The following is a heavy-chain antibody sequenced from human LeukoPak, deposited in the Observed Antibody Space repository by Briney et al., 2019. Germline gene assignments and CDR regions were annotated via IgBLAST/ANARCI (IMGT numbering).Heavy chain of an antibody. V-gene: IGHV3-23*01. J-gene: IGHJ4*02. D-gene: IGHD6-19*01. CDR1: GFTFSSYG. CDR3: AKDARYSSGWKSSDY. Sequence: GGSLRLSCAASGFTFSSYGMIWVRQAPGKGLEWVSGISGSGGSTYYADSVKGRFTISRDNSKNTLYLQMNSLRAEDTAVFYCAKDARYSSGWKSSDYWGQGTLVTVSS. CDR2: ISGSGGST.